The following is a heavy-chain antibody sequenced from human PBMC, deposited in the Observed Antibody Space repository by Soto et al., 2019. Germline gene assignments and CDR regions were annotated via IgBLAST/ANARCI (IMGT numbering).Heavy chain of an antibody. CDR3: AKEPVGPDWYFDL. Sequence: DVQLLASGGGLVQPGGSLRLSCADSGFTFRSYAMSWVRQAPGKGLEWVSGISGSGISTHYADSVKGRFTVSRDNSKNTLYLQMNSLRAEDTAVYNCAKEPVGPDWYFDLWGRGTLVTVSS. CDR1: GFTFRSYA. CDR2: ISGSGIST. J-gene: IGHJ2*01. V-gene: IGHV3-23*01.